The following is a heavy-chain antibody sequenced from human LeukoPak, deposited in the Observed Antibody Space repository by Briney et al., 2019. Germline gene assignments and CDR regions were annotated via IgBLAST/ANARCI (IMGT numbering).Heavy chain of an antibody. V-gene: IGHV4-39*01. Sequence: PSETLSLTCTVSGGSISSSSYYWGWIRQPPGKGLEWIGSIYYSGSTYYNPSLRSRVTISVDASKNQFSLKLSSVTAADTAVYYCARRAGDYWGQGTLVTVSS. J-gene: IGHJ4*02. CDR2: IYYSGST. CDR3: ARRAGDY. CDR1: GGSISSSSYY. D-gene: IGHD4/OR15-4a*01.